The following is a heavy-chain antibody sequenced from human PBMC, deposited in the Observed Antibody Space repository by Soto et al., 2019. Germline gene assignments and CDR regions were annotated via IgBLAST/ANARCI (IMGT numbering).Heavy chain of an antibody. Sequence: GGSLRLSCAASGFTFSSYGMHWVRQAPGKGLEWVAVIWYDGSNKYYADSVKGRFTISRDNSKNTLYLQMNSLRAEDTAVYYCARVVPGRPNGMDVWGQATTVTVSS. J-gene: IGHJ6*02. CDR1: GFTFSSYG. CDR2: IWYDGSNK. V-gene: IGHV3-33*01. D-gene: IGHD2-2*01. CDR3: ARVVPGRPNGMDV.